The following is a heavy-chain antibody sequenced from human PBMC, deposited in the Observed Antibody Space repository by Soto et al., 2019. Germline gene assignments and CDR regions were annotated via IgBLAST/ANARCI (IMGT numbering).Heavy chain of an antibody. CDR2: IIPIFGTA. V-gene: IGHV1-69*13. D-gene: IGHD5-12*01. CDR3: ARGGLEMATMDDGY. J-gene: IGHJ4*02. Sequence: RASVKVSCKASGGTFSIYAISWVRQAPGQGLEWMGGIIPIFGTANYAQKFQGRVTITVDESTSTAYMELSSLRSEDTAVYYCARGGLEMATMDDGYWGQGTLVTVSS. CDR1: GGTFSIYA.